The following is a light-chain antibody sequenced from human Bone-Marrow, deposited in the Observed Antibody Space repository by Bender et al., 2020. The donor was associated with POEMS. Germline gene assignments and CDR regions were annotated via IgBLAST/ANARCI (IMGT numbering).Light chain of an antibody. Sequence: QSVLTQPPSLSGAPGQRVTISCTGSSSNIGAGYDVHWYQQLPGTAPKLLVYGQSNRPSGVPDRFSGSKSGTSASLAITGLRPEDEADYYCAAWDDSLRAWVFGGGTKLTVL. CDR1: SSNIGAGYD. J-gene: IGLJ2*01. V-gene: IGLV1-50*01. CDR3: AAWDDSLRAWV. CDR2: GQS.